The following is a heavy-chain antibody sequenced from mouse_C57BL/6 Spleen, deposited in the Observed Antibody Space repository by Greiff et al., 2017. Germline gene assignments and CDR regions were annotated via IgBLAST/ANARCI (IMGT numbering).Heavy chain of an antibody. V-gene: IGHV5-16*01. CDR2: INYDGSST. CDR3: ARGDDEGFAY. J-gene: IGHJ3*01. CDR1: GFTFSDYY. D-gene: IGHD2-12*01. Sequence: EVMLVESEGGLVQPGSSMKLSCTASGFTFSDYYMAWVRQVPEKGLEWVANINYDGSSTYYLDSLKSRFIISRDNAKNILYLQMSSLKSEDTATYYCARGDDEGFAYWGQETLVTVSA.